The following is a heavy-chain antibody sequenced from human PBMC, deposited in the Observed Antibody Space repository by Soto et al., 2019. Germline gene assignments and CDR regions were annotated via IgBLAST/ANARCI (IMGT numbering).Heavy chain of an antibody. J-gene: IGHJ5*02. CDR2: ISGSGGST. V-gene: IGHV3-23*01. Sequence: VGSLRLSCAASGFTFSSYAMSWVRQAPGKGLEWVSAISGSGGSTYYADSVKGRFTISRDNSKNTLYLQMNSLGAEDTAVYYCAKDRKYCTNGVCYYGWFDPWGQGTLVTVSS. CDR3: AKDRKYCTNGVCYYGWFDP. D-gene: IGHD2-8*01. CDR1: GFTFSSYA.